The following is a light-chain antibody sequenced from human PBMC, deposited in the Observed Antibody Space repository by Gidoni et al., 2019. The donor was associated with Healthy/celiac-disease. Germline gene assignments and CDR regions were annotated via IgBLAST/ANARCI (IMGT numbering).Light chain of an antibody. CDR3: SSYTSSSTQ. V-gene: IGLV2-14*01. Sequence: HSASVSGSPGQSITTSCTGTSSDVGGYNYVSWYQQHPGKAHKLMIYDVSNRPSGVSNRFSGSKSGNTASLTISGLQAEDEADYYCSSYTSSSTQFGGGTKLTVL. J-gene: IGLJ2*01. CDR2: DVS. CDR1: SSDVGGYNY.